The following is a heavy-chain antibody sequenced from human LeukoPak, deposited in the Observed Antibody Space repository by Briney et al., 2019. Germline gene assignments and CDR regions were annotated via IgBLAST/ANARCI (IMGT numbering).Heavy chain of an antibody. J-gene: IGHJ4*02. V-gene: IGHV4-59*08. Sequence: SETLSLTCTVSGGSISSYYWSWIRQPPGKGLEWIGYIYYSGSTNYNPSLKNRVTISVDTSKNQFSLKLSSVTAADTAVYYCARRIYSSGWTDHDYWGQGTLVTVSS. CDR1: GGSISSYY. CDR2: IYYSGST. D-gene: IGHD6-19*01. CDR3: ARRIYSSGWTDHDY.